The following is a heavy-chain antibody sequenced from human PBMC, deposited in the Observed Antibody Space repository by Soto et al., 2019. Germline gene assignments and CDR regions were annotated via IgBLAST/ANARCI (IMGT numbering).Heavy chain of an antibody. D-gene: IGHD3-10*01. CDR1: GYTFTSYY. V-gene: IGHV1-46*01. CDR2: INPSGGST. CDR3: ARTTTYYYGSGGQRYFDY. J-gene: IGHJ4*02. Sequence: ASVKVSCKASGYTFTSYYMHWVRQAPGQGLEWMGIINPSGGSTSYAQKFQGRVTMTRDTSTSTVYMELSSLRSEDTAVYYCARTTTYYYGSGGQRYFDYWGQGTLVTVPS.